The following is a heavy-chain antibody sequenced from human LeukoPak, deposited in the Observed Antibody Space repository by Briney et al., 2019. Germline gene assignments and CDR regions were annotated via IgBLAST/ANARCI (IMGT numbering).Heavy chain of an antibody. Sequence: GGPLRLSCAASGFTLSDHYMDWVRQAPGKGLEWVGRTRNKANRYTTEYAASVKGRFTISRDDSKNSLNLQINSLKTEDTAVYYCTRGGRYLPLDIWGQGTMVTVSS. D-gene: IGHD3-10*01. CDR3: TRGGRYLPLDI. V-gene: IGHV3-72*01. J-gene: IGHJ3*02. CDR2: TRNKANRYTT. CDR1: GFTLSDHY.